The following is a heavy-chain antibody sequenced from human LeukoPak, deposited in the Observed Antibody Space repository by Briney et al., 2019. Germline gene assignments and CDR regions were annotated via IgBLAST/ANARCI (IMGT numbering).Heavy chain of an antibody. CDR1: GFTFSSYS. D-gene: IGHD3-10*02. CDR3: AELGITMIGGV. J-gene: IGHJ6*04. V-gene: IGHV3-21*01. Sequence: GGSLRLSCAASGFTFSSYSMNWVRQAPGKGLEWVSSISSSSSYIYYADSVKGRCTISRENAKNSLYLQMNSLRAEDTAVYYCAELGITMIGGVWGKGTTVTISS. CDR2: ISSSSSYI.